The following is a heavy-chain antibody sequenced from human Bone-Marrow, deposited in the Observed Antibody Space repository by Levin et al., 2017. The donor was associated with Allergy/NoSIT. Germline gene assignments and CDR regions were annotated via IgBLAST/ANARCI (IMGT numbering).Heavy chain of an antibody. Sequence: RASVKVSCKASGYTFTSYYMHWVRQAPGQGLEWMGIINPSGGSTSYAQKFQGRVTMTRDTSTSTVYMELSSLRSEDTAVYYCARSFIVVVPAAKWYFDLWGRGTLVTVSS. V-gene: IGHV1-46*01. CDR1: GYTFTSYY. CDR3: ARSFIVVVPAAKWYFDL. CDR2: INPSGGST. J-gene: IGHJ2*01. D-gene: IGHD2-2*01.